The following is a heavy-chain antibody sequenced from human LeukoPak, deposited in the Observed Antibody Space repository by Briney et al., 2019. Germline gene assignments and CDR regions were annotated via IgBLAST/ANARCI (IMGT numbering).Heavy chain of an antibody. J-gene: IGHJ4*02. D-gene: IGHD2-2*01. CDR1: GYSFTSYW. CDR2: IYPGDSDT. CDR3: ARFSRWSRLSYCSSTSCYLDY. V-gene: IGHV5-51*01. Sequence: GESLKISCKGSGYSFTSYWIGWVRQMPGKGLEWMGIIYPGDSDTRYSPSFQGQVTISADKSISTAYLQWSSLKASDTAMYYCARFSRWSRLSYCSSTSCYLDYWGQGTLVTVSS.